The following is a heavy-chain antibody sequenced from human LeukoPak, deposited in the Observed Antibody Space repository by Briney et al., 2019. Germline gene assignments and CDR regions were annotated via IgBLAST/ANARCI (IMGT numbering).Heavy chain of an antibody. CDR1: GFTFSSYA. Sequence: GGSLRPSCAASGFTFSSYAMHWVRQAPGKGLEWVAVISYDGSNKYYADSVKGRFTISRDNSKNTLYLQMNSLRAGDTAVYYCAKSPPLRPSLNWGLEEPPFDYWGQGTLVTVSS. CDR3: AKSPPLRPSLNWGLEEPPFDY. D-gene: IGHD7-27*01. J-gene: IGHJ4*02. CDR2: ISYDGSNK. V-gene: IGHV3-30-3*02.